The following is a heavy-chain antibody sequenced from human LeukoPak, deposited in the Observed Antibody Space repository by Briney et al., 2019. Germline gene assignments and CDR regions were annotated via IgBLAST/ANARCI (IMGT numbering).Heavy chain of an antibody. CDR2: VCSGGST. CDR1: GFTISSNY. Sequence: GGSLRFSCAASGFTISSNYMRWVRQVPGKGLEWVSVVCSGGSTYYADSVKGRFTISRDNSKNTLYLQMNSLRAEDTAVYYCARALSCSSTSCYLGGYYYGMDVWGQGTTVTVSS. D-gene: IGHD2-2*01. V-gene: IGHV3-53*01. CDR3: ARALSCSSTSCYLGGYYYGMDV. J-gene: IGHJ6*02.